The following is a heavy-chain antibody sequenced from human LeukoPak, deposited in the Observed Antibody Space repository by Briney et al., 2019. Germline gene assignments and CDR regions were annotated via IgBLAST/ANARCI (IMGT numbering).Heavy chain of an antibody. CDR1: GLTFSSYW. D-gene: IGHD3-9*01. V-gene: IGHV3-7*05. CDR3: ARVVMTGYYTGYFDS. CDR2: IKQDGSEK. Sequence: GGSLRRSCAASGLTFSSYWMSWVRQAPGKGLEWVANIKQDGSEKYHVDSVKGRFTIARDHAKNSLYLQMNSLRVEDTAVYYCARVVMTGYYTGYFDSWGQGTLVPSPQ. J-gene: IGHJ4*02.